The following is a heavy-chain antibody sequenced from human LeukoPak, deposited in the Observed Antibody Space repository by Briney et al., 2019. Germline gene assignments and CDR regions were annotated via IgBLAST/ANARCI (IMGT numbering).Heavy chain of an antibody. Sequence: SETLSLTCTVSGGSVSSGSYYWSWIRQPPGKGLEWIGYIYYSGSTNYNPSLKSRVTISVDTSKNQFSLKLSSVTAADTAVYYCARTYYYDSSGYYFEDLGAFDIWGQGTMVTVSS. CDR3: ARTYYYDSSGYYFEDLGAFDI. CDR2: IYYSGST. CDR1: GGSVSSGSYY. V-gene: IGHV4-61*01. J-gene: IGHJ3*02. D-gene: IGHD3-22*01.